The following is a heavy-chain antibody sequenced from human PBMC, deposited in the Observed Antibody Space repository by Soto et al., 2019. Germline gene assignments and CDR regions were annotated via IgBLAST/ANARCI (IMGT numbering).Heavy chain of an antibody. CDR1: GFTFSDYY. V-gene: IGHV3-11*04. Sequence: GGSLRLSCAASGFTFSDYYMSWIRQAPGKGLEWVSYISSSGSTIYYADSVKGRFTISRDNAKNTLYLQMNSLRAEDTAVYYCARLGHSSSWLNYYYGMDVWGQGTTVTVSS. CDR2: ISSSGSTI. CDR3: ARLGHSSSWLNYYYGMDV. D-gene: IGHD6-13*01. J-gene: IGHJ6*02.